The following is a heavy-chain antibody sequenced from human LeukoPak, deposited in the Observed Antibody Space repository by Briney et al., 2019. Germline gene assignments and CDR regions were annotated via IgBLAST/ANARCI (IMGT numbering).Heavy chain of an antibody. J-gene: IGHJ4*02. D-gene: IGHD4-23*01. V-gene: IGHV4-39*07. Sequence: SETLSLTCTVSGGSISSSRYYWGWIRQPPGKGLEWIGSIYYSGSTYYNPSLKSRVTISVDTSKNQFSLKLSSVTAADTAVYYCARERATTVERYFDYWGQGTLVTVSS. CDR1: GGSISSSRYY. CDR2: IYYSGST. CDR3: ARERATTVERYFDY.